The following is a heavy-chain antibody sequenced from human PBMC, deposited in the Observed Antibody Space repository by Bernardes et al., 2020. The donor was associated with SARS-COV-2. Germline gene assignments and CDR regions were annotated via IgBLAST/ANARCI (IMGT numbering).Heavy chain of an antibody. V-gene: IGHV3-33*01. CDR2: IWYDGSNK. CDR3: ARDLYGGNRRILGGVHYYYGMDV. J-gene: IGHJ6*02. CDR1: GFTFSSYG. D-gene: IGHD4-17*01. Sequence: GGSLRLSCAASGFTFSSYGMHWVRQAPGKGLEWVAVIWYDGSNKYYADSVKGRFTISRDNSKNTLYLQMNSLRAEDTAVYYCARDLYGGNRRILGGVHYYYGMDVWGQGTTVTVSS.